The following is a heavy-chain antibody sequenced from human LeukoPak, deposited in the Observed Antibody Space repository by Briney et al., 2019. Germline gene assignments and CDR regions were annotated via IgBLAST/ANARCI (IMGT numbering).Heavy chain of an antibody. J-gene: IGHJ4*02. CDR3: ARLGPFRYFDWLHYGSFDY. V-gene: IGHV4-34*01. CDR1: GGSFSGYY. Sequence: PSETLSLTCAVYGGSFSGYYWSWVRQPPGKGLEWIGEINHSGSTNYNPSLKSRVTISVDTSTNQFSLKLSYVTAAETAVVYLARLGPFRYFDWLHYGSFDYWGQGTLVTVSS. D-gene: IGHD3-9*01. CDR2: INHSGST.